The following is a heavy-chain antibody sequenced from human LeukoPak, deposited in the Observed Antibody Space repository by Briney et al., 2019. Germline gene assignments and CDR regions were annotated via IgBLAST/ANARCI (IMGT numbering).Heavy chain of an antibody. CDR1: GGTFTSYA. D-gene: IGHD5-18*01. V-gene: IGHV1-69*06. CDR3: ARSDTAMPTEYYFDY. Sequence: SVKVSCKASGGTFTSYAISRVRQAPGQGLEWMGGIIPIFGTANYAQKFQGRVTITADKSTSTAYMELSSLRSEDTAVYYCARSDTAMPTEYYFDYWGQGTLVTVSS. J-gene: IGHJ4*02. CDR2: IIPIFGTA.